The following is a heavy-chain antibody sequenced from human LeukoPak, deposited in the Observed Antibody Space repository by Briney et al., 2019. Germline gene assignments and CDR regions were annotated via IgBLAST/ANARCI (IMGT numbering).Heavy chain of an antibody. CDR3: ATDRGWRTSGYYLYYFEY. CDR2: VKHNGSEK. V-gene: IGHV3-7*01. Sequence: GGSLRFSCAASGFMFTNYFMTWVRQDPGKGLEWVASVKHNGSEKYYVDSVRGRFTISRDNTMNSLYLQMSSLRAEDTAVYYCATDRGWRTSGYYLYYFEYWGQGTLVTYSS. J-gene: IGHJ4*02. D-gene: IGHD3-3*01. CDR1: GFMFTNYF.